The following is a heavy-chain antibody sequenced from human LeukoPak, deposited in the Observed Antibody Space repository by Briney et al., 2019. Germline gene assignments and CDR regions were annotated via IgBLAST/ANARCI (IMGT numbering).Heavy chain of an antibody. Sequence: GGSLRLSCAASGISFSNYSMNWVRQAPGKGLDWVSYISSSGSTLYYADSVKGRFTISRDNAKNSLYLQMNSLRAEDTAVYYCARQKGAAATFVYWGQGTLVTVSS. V-gene: IGHV3-48*04. J-gene: IGHJ4*02. CDR2: ISSSGSTL. CDR1: GISFSNYS. D-gene: IGHD6-13*01. CDR3: ARQKGAAATFVY.